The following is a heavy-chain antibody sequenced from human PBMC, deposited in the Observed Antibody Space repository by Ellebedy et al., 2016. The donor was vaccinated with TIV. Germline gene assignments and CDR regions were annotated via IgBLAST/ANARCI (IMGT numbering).Heavy chain of an antibody. CDR1: GFTFSCCA. J-gene: IGHJ4*02. CDR3: AKLAGISSWYAEY. V-gene: IGHV3-23*01. Sequence: GESLKISCAASGFTFSCCAMSWVRQTPGKGLEWVSVISNSGDTTYADYVKGRFTISRDNSKDTLFLQMNSLRAEYTGVYYCAKLAGISSWYAEYWGQGTLGTVSS. D-gene: IGHD6-13*01. CDR2: ISNSGDTT.